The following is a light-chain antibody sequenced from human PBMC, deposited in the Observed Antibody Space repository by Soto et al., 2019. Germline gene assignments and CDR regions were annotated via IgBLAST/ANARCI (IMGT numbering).Light chain of an antibody. J-gene: IGKJ1*01. Sequence: EIVLTQSPGTLSLSPGERATVSCRASQSVSNNYLAWYQQKPGQAPRLLIHAASNRARGIPDRFGGSGSGADFTLTVSRLETEDFAVYYCQQYGTAPWTFGQGTKVEI. CDR3: QQYGTAPWT. CDR2: AAS. CDR1: QSVSNNY. V-gene: IGKV3-20*01.